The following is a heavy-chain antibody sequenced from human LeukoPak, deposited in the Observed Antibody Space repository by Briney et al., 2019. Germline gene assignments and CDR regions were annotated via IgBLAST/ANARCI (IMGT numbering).Heavy chain of an antibody. V-gene: IGHV3-7*01. CDR1: GFSLSSSW. CDR3: ARLRYSDF. CDR2: IKQDGSEK. Sequence: GGSLRLSCVASGFSLSSSWMTWVRQAPGKGLEWVANIKQDGSEKNYVDSGKGRFTISRDNAKNSVYMQMDSVRGEDTAVYYCARLRYSDFWGQGTLVSVSS. J-gene: IGHJ4*02. D-gene: IGHD3-9*01.